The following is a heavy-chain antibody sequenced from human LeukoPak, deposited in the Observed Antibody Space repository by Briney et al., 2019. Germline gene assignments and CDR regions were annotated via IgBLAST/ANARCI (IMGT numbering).Heavy chain of an antibody. CDR3: ARAPAEIGGYYPEYFRH. J-gene: IGHJ1*01. CDR2: IKSDGST. D-gene: IGHD3-22*01. V-gene: IGHV3-74*01. Sequence: AGGSLRLSCAASGFTFSRYWMHWVCQAPGKGLVWVSRIKSDGSTNYADSVKGRFTISRDNAKNTVSLQMNSLRAEDTGVYYCARAPAEIGGYYPEYFRHWGQGTLVTVSS. CDR1: GFTFSRYW.